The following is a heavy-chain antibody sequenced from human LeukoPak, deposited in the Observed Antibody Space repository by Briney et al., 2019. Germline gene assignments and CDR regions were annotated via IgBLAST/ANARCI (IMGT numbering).Heavy chain of an antibody. D-gene: IGHD1-26*01. CDR1: GFTFSSNY. V-gene: IGHV3-53*01. Sequence: GGSLRLSCAASGFTFSSNYMSWVRQAPGKGLEWVSVIYSGGSTYYADSVKGRFTTSRDNSKNTLYLQMNSLRAEDTAVYYCARALGDSGSYLFDYWGQGTLVTVSS. CDR2: IYSGGST. CDR3: ARALGDSGSYLFDY. J-gene: IGHJ4*02.